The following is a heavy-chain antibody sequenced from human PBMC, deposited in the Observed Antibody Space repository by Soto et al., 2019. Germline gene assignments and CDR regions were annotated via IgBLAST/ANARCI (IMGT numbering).Heavy chain of an antibody. CDR3: ARGSQFRVGELSGGAASDI. Sequence: EVQLVESGGGLVQPGGSLRLSCVASGFTFSGYDMHWVRQATGKGLEWVSAIGNFADTYYPGSVKGRFTISREDAKNSLYLPMNNLRAGYTAVYYCARGSQFRVGELSGGAASDIWGQGTMVIVSS. D-gene: IGHD3-16*02. V-gene: IGHV3-13*04. CDR1: GFTFSGYD. CDR2: IGNFADT. J-gene: IGHJ3*02.